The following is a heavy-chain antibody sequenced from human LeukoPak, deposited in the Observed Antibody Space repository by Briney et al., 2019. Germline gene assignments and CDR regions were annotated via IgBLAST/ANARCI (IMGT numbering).Heavy chain of an antibody. V-gene: IGHV3-15*01. Sequence: GGSLRLSCAASGFTFSNAWMSWVRQAPGKGLEWVGRIKSKTDGGTTDYAAPVKGRFTISRDDSKNTLYLQMNSLKTEDTAVYYCTTEGGITMIVVVDYWGQGTLVTVSS. CDR1: GFTFSNAW. CDR2: IKSKTDGGTT. CDR3: TTEGGITMIVVVDY. D-gene: IGHD3-22*01. J-gene: IGHJ4*02.